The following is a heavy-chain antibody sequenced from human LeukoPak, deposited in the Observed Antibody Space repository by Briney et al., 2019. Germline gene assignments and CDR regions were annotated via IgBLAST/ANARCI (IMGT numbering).Heavy chain of an antibody. V-gene: IGHV4-39*07. J-gene: IGHJ4*02. Sequence: SETLSLTCTVSGGSISSSSYYWGWIRQPPGKGLEWIGSIYYSGSTYYNPSLKSRVTISVDTSKNQFSLKLTSVTAADTAVYYCARGVGGTPGYWGQGTLVTVSS. CDR2: IYYSGST. CDR3: ARGVGGTPGY. D-gene: IGHD6-19*01. CDR1: GGSISSSSYY.